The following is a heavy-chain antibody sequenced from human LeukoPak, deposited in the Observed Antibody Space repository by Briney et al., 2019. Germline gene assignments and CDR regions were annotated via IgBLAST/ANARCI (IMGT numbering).Heavy chain of an antibody. CDR3: ARNNAMDV. V-gene: IGHV3-7*03. Sequence: PGGSLRLSCAASGFALSSHWMTWVRQVPGRGPEWVANVNQDGSETYYLDSVKGRFTISKDNAKNSLYLQMNSLRAEDTTLYHCARNNAMDVWGQGTTVIVSS. CDR2: VNQDGSET. D-gene: IGHD2-8*01. CDR1: GFALSSHW. J-gene: IGHJ6*02.